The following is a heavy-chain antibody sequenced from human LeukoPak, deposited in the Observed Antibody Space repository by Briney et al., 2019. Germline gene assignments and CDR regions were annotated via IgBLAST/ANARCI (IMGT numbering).Heavy chain of an antibody. V-gene: IGHV4-39*07. D-gene: IGHD3-10*01. Sequence: PSETLSPTCSVSGDSIIGYYWGWIRQPPGKGLEWIGNIYYTGNTYYNSSLKSRVTISLDTSKNQFSLKVISMTAADTAAYYCTKSDGYGLIRICGRGTMVTVSS. J-gene: IGHJ3*02. CDR1: GDSIIGYY. CDR3: TKSDGYGLIRI. CDR2: IYYTGNT.